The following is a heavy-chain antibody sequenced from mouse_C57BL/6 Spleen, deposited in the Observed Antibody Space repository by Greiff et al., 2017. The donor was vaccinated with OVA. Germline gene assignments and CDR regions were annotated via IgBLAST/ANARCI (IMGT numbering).Heavy chain of an antibody. J-gene: IGHJ4*01. Sequence: DVQLQESGPVLVKPGASVKMSCKASGYTFTDYYMNWVKQSHGKSLEWIGDINPYNGGTSYNQKFKGKATLTVDKSSSTTYMELNSLTSEDSAVYYCTRNELRPPYYAMDYWGQGTSVTVSS. V-gene: IGHV1-19*01. CDR2: INPYNGGT. CDR3: TRNELRPPYYAMDY. D-gene: IGHD3-2*02. CDR1: GYTFTDYY.